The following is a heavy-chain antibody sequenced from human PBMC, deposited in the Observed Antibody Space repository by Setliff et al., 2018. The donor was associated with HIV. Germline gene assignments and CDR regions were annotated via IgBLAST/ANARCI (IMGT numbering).Heavy chain of an antibody. Sequence: GESLKISCTASGYIFTNYWIGWVRQMPGKGLEWIGVIYPGDSVTRYGPSFQGQVSISADRSIGTTYLQWSSLRASDTAMYYCAKAGGDSWGQGTLVTVSS. CDR3: AKAGGDS. V-gene: IGHV5-51*01. CDR2: IYPGDSVT. CDR1: GYIFTNYW. D-gene: IGHD3-10*01. J-gene: IGHJ5*01.